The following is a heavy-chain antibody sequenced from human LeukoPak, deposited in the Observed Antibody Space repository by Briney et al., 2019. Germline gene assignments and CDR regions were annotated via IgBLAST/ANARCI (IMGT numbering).Heavy chain of an antibody. Sequence: GGSLRLSCAASGFTFSSYSMNWVRQAPGKGLEWVSYISSSSSPTYYADSVKGRFTISRDNAKNSLYLQMNSLRDEDTAVYYCARDYYDSSGHYYIDSWGQGTLVTVSS. CDR3: ARDYYDSSGHYYIDS. D-gene: IGHD3-22*01. J-gene: IGHJ4*02. CDR1: GFTFSSYS. V-gene: IGHV3-48*02. CDR2: ISSSSSPT.